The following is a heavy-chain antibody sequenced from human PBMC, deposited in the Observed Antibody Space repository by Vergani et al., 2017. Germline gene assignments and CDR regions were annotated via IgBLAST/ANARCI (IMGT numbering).Heavy chain of an antibody. J-gene: IGHJ6*02. Sequence: QAQLQQWGAGLLKPSETLSLTCAIYGGSFNDYWWTWIRQPPGKGLEWIGEIRHDGITHYSPSLKSRVTMSVDTSKNQFSLKLRSVTAADTAVYFCARVMYRDEASTGYRLEGRDIWGQGTTVTISS. CDR3: ARVMYRDEASTGYRLEGRDI. V-gene: IGHV4-34*01. CDR2: IRHDGIT. CDR1: GGSFNDYW. D-gene: IGHD3-9*01.